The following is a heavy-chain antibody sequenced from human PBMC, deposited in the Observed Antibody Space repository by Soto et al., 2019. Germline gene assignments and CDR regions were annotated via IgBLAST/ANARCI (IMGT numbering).Heavy chain of an antibody. CDR1: GFTFSDYY. CDR2: ISSSGSTI. Sequence: PGGSLRLSCAASGFTFSDYYMSWIRQAPGKGLEWVSYISSSGSTIYYADSVKGRVTIARDNAKNTLYLQINSLRAEDTAVYYCASAHGLRITMIVVDPSGGMDVWGQGTTVTVSS. J-gene: IGHJ6*02. CDR3: ASAHGLRITMIVVDPSGGMDV. D-gene: IGHD3-22*01. V-gene: IGHV3-11*01.